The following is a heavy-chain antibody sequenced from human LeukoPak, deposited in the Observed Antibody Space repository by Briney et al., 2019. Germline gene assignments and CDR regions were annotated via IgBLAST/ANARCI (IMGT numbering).Heavy chain of an antibody. CDR3: ARDGPYSSSSGSFDY. V-gene: IGHV4-31*03. D-gene: IGHD6-13*01. Sequence: PSETLSLTCTVSGGSISSGGYYWSWVRQHPGKGLEWIGYIYYSGSTYYNPSLKSRVTISVDTSKNQFSLKLSSVTAADTAVYYCARDGPYSSSSGSFDYWGQGTLVTVSS. J-gene: IGHJ4*02. CDR1: GGSISSGGYY. CDR2: IYYSGST.